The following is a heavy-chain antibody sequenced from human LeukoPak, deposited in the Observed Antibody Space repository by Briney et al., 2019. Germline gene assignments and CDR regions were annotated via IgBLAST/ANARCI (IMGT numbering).Heavy chain of an antibody. CDR2: FDSEDGET. CDR3: ATPTYGSGSYLDY. CDR1: GYTLTELS. Sequence: ASVKVSCKVSGYTLTELSMHWVRQAPGKGLEWMGGFDSEDGETIYAQKFQGRVTMTEDTSTDTAYMELSSLRSEDTAVYYCATPTYGSGSYLDYWGQGTLVTVSS. V-gene: IGHV1-24*01. D-gene: IGHD3-10*01. J-gene: IGHJ4*02.